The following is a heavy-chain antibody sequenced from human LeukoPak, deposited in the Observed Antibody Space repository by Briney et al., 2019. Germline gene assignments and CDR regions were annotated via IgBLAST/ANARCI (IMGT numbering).Heavy chain of an antibody. CDR3: ARGGVYGDYVDY. CDR2: ISGSGGST. D-gene: IGHD4-17*01. J-gene: IGHJ4*02. V-gene: IGHV3-23*01. CDR1: GFTSSSYG. Sequence: GGSLGLSCAASGFTSSSYGMSWVRQAPGKGLEWVSAISGSGGSTYYADSVKGRFTISRDNSKNTLYLQMNSLRAEDTAVYYCARGGVYGDYVDYWGQGTLVTVSS.